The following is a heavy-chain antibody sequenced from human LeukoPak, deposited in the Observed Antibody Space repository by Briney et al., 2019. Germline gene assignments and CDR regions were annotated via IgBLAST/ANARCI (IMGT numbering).Heavy chain of an antibody. D-gene: IGHD6-13*01. CDR2: ISGSGGST. J-gene: IGHJ4*02. V-gene: IGHV3-23*01. CDR1: GFTFSSYA. Sequence: GGSLRLSCAASGFTFSSYAMSWVRPAPGKGLEWVSAISGSGGSTYYADSVKGRFTISRDNSKNTLYLQMSSLRAEDTAVYYCAKDPYRTAAGHFDYWGQGTLVTVSS. CDR3: AKDPYRTAAGHFDY.